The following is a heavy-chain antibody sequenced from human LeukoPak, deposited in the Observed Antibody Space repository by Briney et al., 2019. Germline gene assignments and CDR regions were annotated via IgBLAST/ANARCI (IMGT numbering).Heavy chain of an antibody. Sequence: GGSLRLSCAASGFTFSRYNMHWVRQAPGKGLEWVAVISYAGSEKHYGDSVKGRFTISRDNSKNTVYLQMNSQRVEDTAVYYCAKEDYDSSGYYEGYWGQGTLVTVSS. CDR2: ISYAGSEK. V-gene: IGHV3-30*18. CDR1: GFTFSRYN. D-gene: IGHD3-22*01. J-gene: IGHJ4*02. CDR3: AKEDYDSSGYYEGY.